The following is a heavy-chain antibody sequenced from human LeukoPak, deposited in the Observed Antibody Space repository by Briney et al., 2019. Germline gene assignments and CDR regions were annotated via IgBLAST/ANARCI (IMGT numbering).Heavy chain of an antibody. CDR2: ISWDGGST. CDR3: AKDPRGFWSGYFNPEYYYYGMDV. CDR1: GFTFDDYT. J-gene: IGHJ6*02. Sequence: GGSLRLSCAASGFTFDDYTMHWVRQAPGKGLEWVSLISWDGGSTYYADSVKGRFTISRDNSKNSLYLQMSSLRTEDTALYYCAKDPRGFWSGYFNPEYYYYGMDVWGQGTTVTVSS. V-gene: IGHV3-43*01. D-gene: IGHD3-3*01.